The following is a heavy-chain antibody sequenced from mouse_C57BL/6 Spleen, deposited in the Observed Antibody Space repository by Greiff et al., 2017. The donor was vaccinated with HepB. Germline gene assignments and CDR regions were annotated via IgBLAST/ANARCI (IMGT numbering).Heavy chain of an antibody. CDR2: IDPETGGT. J-gene: IGHJ3*01. Sequence: VQLVESGAELVRPGASVTLSCKASGYTFTDYEMHWVKQTPVHGLEWIGAIDPETGGTAYNQKFKGKAILTADKSSSTAYMELRSLTSEDSAVYYCTRRLTGAAWFAYWGQGTLVTVSA. CDR1: GYTFTDYE. CDR3: TRRLTGAAWFAY. V-gene: IGHV1-15*01. D-gene: IGHD4-1*01.